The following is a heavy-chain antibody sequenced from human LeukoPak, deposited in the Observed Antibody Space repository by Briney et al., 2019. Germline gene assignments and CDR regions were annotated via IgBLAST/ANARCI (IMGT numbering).Heavy chain of an antibody. CDR3: ARGKVTRDWYFDL. J-gene: IGHJ2*01. V-gene: IGHV4-34*01. CDR2: INHSGNT. D-gene: IGHD4-17*01. CDR1: GGSFSDFH. Sequence: PSETLSLTCTVYGGSFSDFHWSWIRLPPGKELEWIGEINHSGNTNYNPSLKTRVPISIDTSKNQFSLKLSSVTAADTAVYYCARGKVTRDWYFDLWGRGTLVTVSS.